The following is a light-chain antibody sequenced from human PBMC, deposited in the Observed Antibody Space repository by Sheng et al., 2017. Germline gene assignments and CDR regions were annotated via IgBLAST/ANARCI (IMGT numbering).Light chain of an antibody. CDR1: NIGSKS. Sequence: SYVLTQPPSVSVAPGQTARITCGGNNIGSKSVHWYQQKPGQAPVLVVYDDSDRPSGIPERFSGSNSGNTATLTISGTQAMDGADYYCQAWDSSTVVFGGGTKLTVL. CDR2: DDS. J-gene: IGLJ2*01. CDR3: QAWDSSTVV. V-gene: IGLV3-21*02.